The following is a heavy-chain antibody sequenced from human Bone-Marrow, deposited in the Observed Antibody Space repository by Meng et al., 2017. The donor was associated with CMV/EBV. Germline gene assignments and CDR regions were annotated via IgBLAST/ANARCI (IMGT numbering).Heavy chain of an antibody. D-gene: IGHD6-13*01. CDR3: AKVESSWGDY. CDR1: GFTFSSYG. V-gene: IGHV3-30*02. CDR2: IRYDGSNK. J-gene: IGHJ4*02. Sequence: LSLTCAASGFTFSSYGMHWVRQAPGKGLEWVAFIRYDGSNKYYADSVKGRFTISRDNSKNTLYLQMNSLRAEDTAVYYCAKVESSWGDYWGQGTLVTVSS.